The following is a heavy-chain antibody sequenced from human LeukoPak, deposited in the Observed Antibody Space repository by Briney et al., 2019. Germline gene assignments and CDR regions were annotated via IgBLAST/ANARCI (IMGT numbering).Heavy chain of an antibody. Sequence: VASVKVSCKASGYTFTTYAMNWVRQAPGQGLEWMGWINTNTGNPTYAQGFTGRFVFSLDTSVSTAYLQISSLKAEDTAVYYCAKARVGRDYYGSGSYPSWFDPWGQGTLVTVSS. CDR3: AKARVGRDYYGSGSYPSWFDP. V-gene: IGHV7-4-1*02. CDR2: INTNTGNP. CDR1: GYTFTTYA. D-gene: IGHD3-10*01. J-gene: IGHJ5*02.